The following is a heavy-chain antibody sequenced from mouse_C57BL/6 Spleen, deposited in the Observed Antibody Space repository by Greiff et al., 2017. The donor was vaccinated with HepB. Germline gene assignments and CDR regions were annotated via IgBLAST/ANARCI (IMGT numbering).Heavy chain of an antibody. CDR3: ASLLLYAMDY. Sequence: VQLKESGPELVKPGASVKISCKASGYSFTGYYMNWVKQSPEKSLEWIGEINPSTGGTTYNQKFKAKATLTVDKSSSTAYMQLKSLTSEDSAVYYCASLLLYAMDYWGQGTSVTVSS. V-gene: IGHV1-42*01. CDR2: INPSTGGT. J-gene: IGHJ4*01. D-gene: IGHD1-1*01. CDR1: GYSFTGYY.